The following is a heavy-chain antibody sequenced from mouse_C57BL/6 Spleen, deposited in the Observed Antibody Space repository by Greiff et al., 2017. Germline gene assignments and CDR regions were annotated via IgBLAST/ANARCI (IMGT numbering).Heavy chain of an antibody. V-gene: IGHV5-17*01. Sequence: EVKLMESGGGLVKPGGSLKLSCAASGFTFSDYGMHWVRQAPEKGLEWVAYISSGSSTIYYADTVKGRFTISRDNAKNTLFLQMTSLRSEDTAMYYCARDWAVYAMDYWGQGTSVTVSS. CDR1: GFTFSDYG. J-gene: IGHJ4*01. D-gene: IGHD4-1*01. CDR3: ARDWAVYAMDY. CDR2: ISSGSSTI.